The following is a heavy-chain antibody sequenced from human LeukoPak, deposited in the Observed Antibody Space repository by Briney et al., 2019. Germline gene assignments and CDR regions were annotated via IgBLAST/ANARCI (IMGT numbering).Heavy chain of an antibody. CDR2: INWNGATT. D-gene: IGHD1-26*01. J-gene: IGHJ4*02. CDR3: ARDLGRGYYSLDY. CDR1: GSTFGDYG. V-gene: IGHV3-20*04. Sequence: GGSLRLSCAVPGSTFGDYGMAWVRQVPGKGLGWVSAINWNGATTGYADSVKGRFTISRDNARNSLYLQMNSLTADDTAFYYCARDLGRGYYSLDYWGRGTLVTVSS.